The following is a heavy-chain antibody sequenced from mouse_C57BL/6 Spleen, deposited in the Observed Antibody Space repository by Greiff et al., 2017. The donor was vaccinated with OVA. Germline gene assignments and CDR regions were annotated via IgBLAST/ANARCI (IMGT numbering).Heavy chain of an antibody. CDR2: IYPGDGDT. J-gene: IGHJ2*01. V-gene: IGHV1-80*01. D-gene: IGHD2-3*01. Sequence: QVQLKESGAELVKPGASVKISCKASGYAFSSYWMNWVKQRPGKGLEWIGQIYPGDGDTNYNGKFKGKATLTADKSSSTAYMQLSSLTSEDSAVYICARRGGDDGYYDFDYWGQGTTLTVSS. CDR1: GYAFSSYW. CDR3: ARRGGDDGYYDFDY.